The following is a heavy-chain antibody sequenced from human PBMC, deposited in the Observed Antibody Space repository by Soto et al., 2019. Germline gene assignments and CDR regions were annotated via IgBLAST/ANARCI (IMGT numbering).Heavy chain of an antibody. CDR2: IYSSGST. Sequence: PSETLSLTCTVSGGSISGYYWSWLRQPPGKGLEWIGYIYSSGSTYYNPSLKSRVTISVDTSKNQFSLKLSSVTAADTAVYYCARERPDGSRLDPWGQGTLVTVSS. D-gene: IGHD6-13*01. J-gene: IGHJ5*02. CDR1: GGSISGYY. CDR3: ARERPDGSRLDP. V-gene: IGHV4-4*08.